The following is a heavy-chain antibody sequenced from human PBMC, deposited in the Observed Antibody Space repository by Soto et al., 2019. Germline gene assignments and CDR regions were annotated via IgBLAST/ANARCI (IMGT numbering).Heavy chain of an antibody. V-gene: IGHV1-8*01. CDR1: GYTFTSYD. CDR2: MNHNSGNT. D-gene: IGHD6-13*01. CDR3: ANGSFSSWFHYFDY. Sequence: QVQLVQSGAEVKKPGASVKVSCKASGYTFTSYDINWVRQATGQGLEWMGWMNHNSGNTGYAQKFQGRVTMTRNTSISTAYMELSSRRSEDTAVYYCANGSFSSWFHYFDYWGQGNLVTVSS. J-gene: IGHJ4*02.